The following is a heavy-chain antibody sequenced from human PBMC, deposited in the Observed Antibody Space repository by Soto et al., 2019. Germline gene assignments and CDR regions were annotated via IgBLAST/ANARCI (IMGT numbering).Heavy chain of an antibody. CDR2: ISSSSSYI. CDR1: GFTFSSYS. D-gene: IGHD6-13*01. J-gene: IGHJ4*02. Sequence: EVQLVESGGGLVKPGGSLRLSCAASGFTFSSYSMNWVRQAPGKGLEWVSSISSSSSYIYYADSVKGRFTISRDNAKNSLYLQMNSLRADDTAVYYCARGVGEQQLAEFDYWGQGTLVTVSS. CDR3: ARGVGEQQLAEFDY. V-gene: IGHV3-21*01.